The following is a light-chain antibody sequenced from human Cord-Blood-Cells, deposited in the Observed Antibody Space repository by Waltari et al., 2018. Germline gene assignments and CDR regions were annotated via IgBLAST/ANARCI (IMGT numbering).Light chain of an antibody. CDR2: AAS. Sequence: MTQSPSSPSASLGDRVTHTCRASQSISSYLNWYQQKPGKAPKLLIYAASSLQSGVPSRFSGSGSGTDFTLTISSLQPEDFATYYCQQSYSTPLTFGGGTKVEIK. CDR3: QQSYSTPLT. V-gene: IGKV1-39*01. J-gene: IGKJ4*01. CDR1: QSISSY.